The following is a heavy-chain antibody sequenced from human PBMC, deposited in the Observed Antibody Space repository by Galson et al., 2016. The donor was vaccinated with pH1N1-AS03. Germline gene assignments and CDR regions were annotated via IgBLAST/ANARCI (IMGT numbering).Heavy chain of an antibody. J-gene: IGHJ6*04. V-gene: IGHV3-13*01. CDR2: IAAVGTS. CDR1: GFTFSTYD. Sequence: SLRLSCAASGFTFSTYDMNWVRQSAGGGLEWVSLIAAVGTSEYAGSVKVRFTIFRDHVKNYLYLQMNNLRAEDTALYYCAVWGYISNLHGLDDWGKGTTVTVSS. D-gene: IGHD5-18*01. CDR3: AVWGYISNLHGLDD.